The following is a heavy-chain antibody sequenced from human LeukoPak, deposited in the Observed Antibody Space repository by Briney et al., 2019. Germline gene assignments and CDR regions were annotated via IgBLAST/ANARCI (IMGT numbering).Heavy chain of an antibody. V-gene: IGHV3-33*01. CDR1: GFTFSNYG. J-gene: IGHJ5*02. Sequence: PGRSLRLSCAASGFTFSNYGMHWVRQAPGKGLEWVAVIWYDGSNKYYGDSVKGRFTISRDNAKNTLYLQMNSLRVEDTAVYYCARGRGYGVSGFDPWGQGTQVTVSS. D-gene: IGHD4-17*01. CDR3: ARGRGYGVSGFDP. CDR2: IWYDGSNK.